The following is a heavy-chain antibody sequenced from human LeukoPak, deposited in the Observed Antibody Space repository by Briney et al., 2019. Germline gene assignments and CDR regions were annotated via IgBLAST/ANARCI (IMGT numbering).Heavy chain of an antibody. V-gene: IGHV3-30*02. J-gene: IGHJ4*02. Sequence: GGSLRLSCAASGFTFSRHGMHWVRQAPGKGLEWVAFIRYDASDKYYADSVKGRFTISRDNSKNTLYLQMNSLRPEDTAVYYCAKDKAFLAGYFDYWAREIWSPSPQ. CDR2: IRYDASDK. CDR1: GFTFSRHG. CDR3: AKDKAFLAGYFDY.